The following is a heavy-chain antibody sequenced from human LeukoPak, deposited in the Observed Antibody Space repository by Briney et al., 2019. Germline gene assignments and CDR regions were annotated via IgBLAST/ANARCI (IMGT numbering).Heavy chain of an antibody. CDR2: ISYDGSNK. D-gene: IGHD6-6*01. J-gene: IGHJ6*03. V-gene: IGHV3-30*04. Sequence: PGGSLRLSCAASGFTFSSYAMHWVRRAPGKGLEWVAVISYDGSNKYYADSVKGRFTISRDNSKNTLYLQMNSLRAEDTAVYYCARESSSFYYYYYYMDVWGKGTTVTVSS. CDR1: GFTFSSYA. CDR3: ARESSSFYYYYYYMDV.